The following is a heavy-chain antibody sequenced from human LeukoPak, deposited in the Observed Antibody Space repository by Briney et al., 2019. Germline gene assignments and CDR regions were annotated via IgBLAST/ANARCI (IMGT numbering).Heavy chain of an antibody. CDR1: GGSISSGGYY. D-gene: IGHD3-10*01. J-gene: IGHJ6*02. CDR3: ARGRTRLLWFGDLNIFFFKEKTAYDMDV. Sequence: PSETLSLTCTASGGSISSGGYYWSWIRQPPGKGLEWIGYIYYSGSTNYNPSLKSRVTVSVATSKNQFSLKLSSVTAADTAVYYCARGRTRLLWFGDLNIFFFKEKTAYDMDVWGQGTTVTVSS. V-gene: IGHV4-61*08. CDR2: IYYSGST.